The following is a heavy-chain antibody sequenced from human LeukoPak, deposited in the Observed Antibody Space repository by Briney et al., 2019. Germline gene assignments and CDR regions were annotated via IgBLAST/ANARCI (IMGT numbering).Heavy chain of an antibody. V-gene: IGHV1-46*01. CDR1: GYTFTSYY. CDR2: INPGGGNT. D-gene: IGHD5-24*01. J-gene: IGHJ3*02. Sequence: ASVKVSFKASGYTFTSYYIHWVRQAPGQGLEWMGLINPGGGNTNYAQNFQGRVTMTRDTSASTVYMELSSLRSEDTAIYYCARIRDGYNDAYDIWGQGTVVTVPS. CDR3: ARIRDGYNDAYDI.